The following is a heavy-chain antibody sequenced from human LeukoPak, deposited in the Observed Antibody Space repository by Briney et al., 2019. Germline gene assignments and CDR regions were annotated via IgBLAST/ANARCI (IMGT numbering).Heavy chain of an antibody. Sequence: PSETLSLTCTVSGGSISSYYWSWIRQPPGKGLDWIGNIYTSGSTNYNPSLKGRVTISVDTSENQLSLTLSSVTAADTAVYYCASVYSSSSCTFCDYYYHMDVWGKGTTVTVSS. J-gene: IGHJ6*03. CDR3: ASVYSSSSCTFCDYYYHMDV. D-gene: IGHD6-6*01. CDR2: IYTSGST. CDR1: GGSISSYY. V-gene: IGHV4-4*09.